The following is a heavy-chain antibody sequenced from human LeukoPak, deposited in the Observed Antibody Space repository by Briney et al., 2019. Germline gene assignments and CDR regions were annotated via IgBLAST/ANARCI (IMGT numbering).Heavy chain of an antibody. D-gene: IGHD3-9*01. CDR1: GFTFSSYA. Sequence: GGSLRLSCAASGFTFSSYAMSWVRQAPGKGLEWVSAISGSGGSTYYADSVKGRFTISRDNSKNTLYLQMNSPRAEDTAVYYCAKERYDILTGYSYYFDYWGQGTLVTVSS. CDR2: ISGSGGST. J-gene: IGHJ4*02. CDR3: AKERYDILTGYSYYFDY. V-gene: IGHV3-23*01.